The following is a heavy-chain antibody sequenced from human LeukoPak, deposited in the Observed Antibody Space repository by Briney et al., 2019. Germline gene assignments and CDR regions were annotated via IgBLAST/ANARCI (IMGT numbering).Heavy chain of an antibody. Sequence: SETLSLTCTVSGGSISSGDYYWSWIRQPPGKGLEWIGYIYYSGSTYYNPSLKSRVTISVDTSKNQFSLKLGSVTAADTAVYYCARAGGYSYGMDVWGQGTTVTVSS. J-gene: IGHJ6*02. CDR2: IYYSGST. D-gene: IGHD6-25*01. CDR3: ARAGGYSYGMDV. V-gene: IGHV4-30-4*01. CDR1: GGSISSGDYY.